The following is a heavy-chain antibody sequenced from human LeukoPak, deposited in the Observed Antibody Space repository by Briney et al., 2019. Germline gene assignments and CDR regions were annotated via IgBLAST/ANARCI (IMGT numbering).Heavy chain of an antibody. V-gene: IGHV4-4*02. CDR3: ARKPTTSDAFDM. Sequence: PSETLSLTCGVSGGSISSGIWWSWARQPPGKGLEWIGEIYHSGSTNYNPSLKSRGTISVDKSKSQFSLKLISVTAADTAIYYCARKPTTSDAFDMWGQGTMVTVSS. CDR1: GGSISSGIW. J-gene: IGHJ3*02. D-gene: IGHD1-26*01. CDR2: IYHSGST.